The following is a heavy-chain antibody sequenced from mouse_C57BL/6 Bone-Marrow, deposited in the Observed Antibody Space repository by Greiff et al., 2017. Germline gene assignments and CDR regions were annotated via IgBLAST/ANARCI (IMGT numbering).Heavy chain of an antibody. J-gene: IGHJ2*01. CDR3: ARLVITTVAHYFDY. CDR1: GFTFSDYG. Sequence: EVKLVEPGGGLVKPGGSLKLSCAASGFTFSDYGMHWVRQAPEKGLEWVAYINSGSSTIYYADTVKGRATISRDNAKNTLFLQMTRVRYEDTAMYYCARLVITTVAHYFDYWGQGTTLTVSS. V-gene: IGHV5-17*01. CDR2: INSGSSTI. D-gene: IGHD1-1*01.